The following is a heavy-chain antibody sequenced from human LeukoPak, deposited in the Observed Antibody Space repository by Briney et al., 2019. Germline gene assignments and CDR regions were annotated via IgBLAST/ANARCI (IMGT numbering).Heavy chain of an antibody. V-gene: IGHV1-2*02. Sequence: ASVKVSCKASGYTFTGYYMHWVRQAPGQGREWMGWINPNSGGTNYAQKFQGRVTMTRDTSISTAYMELSRLRSDDTAVYYCARGGLYYDSSGYYPLDYWGQGTLVTVSS. D-gene: IGHD3-22*01. J-gene: IGHJ4*02. CDR3: ARGGLYYDSSGYYPLDY. CDR1: GYTFTGYY. CDR2: INPNSGGT.